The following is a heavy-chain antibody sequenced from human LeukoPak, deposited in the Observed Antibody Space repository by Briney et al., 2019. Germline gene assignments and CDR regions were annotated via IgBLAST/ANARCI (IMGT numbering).Heavy chain of an antibody. V-gene: IGHV1-18*01. CDR1: GYTFTSYG. CDR2: ISAYNGNT. D-gene: IGHD2-15*01. Sequence: ASVTVSCKASGYTFTSYGISWVRQAPGQGLEWMGWISAYNGNTNYAQKLQGRVTMTTDTSTSTAYMELRSLRSDDTAVYYCARDYNRLGYCSGGSCSTDYWGQGTLVTVSS. CDR3: ARDYNRLGYCSGGSCSTDY. J-gene: IGHJ4*02.